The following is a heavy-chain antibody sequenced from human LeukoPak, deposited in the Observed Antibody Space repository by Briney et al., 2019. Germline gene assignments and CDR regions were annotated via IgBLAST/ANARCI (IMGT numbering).Heavy chain of an antibody. CDR2: ISDTATRT. Sequence: PGGSLRLSCAASGFTFDNYGMTWVRQAPGKGLEWVSTISDTATRTYYADSVKGRFTISRDNSRNTLSLQMNGLRDEDSAMYYCAQNGGGSGTYYPYWGLGTLVTVSS. V-gene: IGHV3-23*01. D-gene: IGHD3-10*01. CDR3: AQNGGGSGTYYPY. CDR1: GFTFDNYG. J-gene: IGHJ4*02.